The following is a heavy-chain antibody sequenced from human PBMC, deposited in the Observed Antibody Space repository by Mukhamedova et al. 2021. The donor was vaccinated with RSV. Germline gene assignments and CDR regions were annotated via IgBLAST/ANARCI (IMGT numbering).Heavy chain of an antibody. Sequence: EYMGGISPISGTPNYAQKFQGRVTITADRSTSTVYMELSSPRSEDTAVYYCARDSGCSSTSCYAFDLWGQGTMVTVSS. V-gene: IGHV1-69*06. CDR3: ARDSGCSSTSCYAFDL. CDR2: ISPISGTP. J-gene: IGHJ3*01. D-gene: IGHD2-2*01.